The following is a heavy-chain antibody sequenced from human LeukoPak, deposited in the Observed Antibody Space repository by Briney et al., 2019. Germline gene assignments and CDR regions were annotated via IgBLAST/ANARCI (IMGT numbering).Heavy chain of an antibody. V-gene: IGHV4-59*01. D-gene: IGHD3-16*01. CDR2: IYYSGST. CDR1: GGSISSYY. CDR3: AKGGDLGWFDP. Sequence: PSEALSLTCTVSGGSISSYYWSWIRQPPGKGLEWIGYIYYSGSTNYNPSLKSRVTISVDTSKNQFSLKLSSVTAADTAVYYCAKGGDLGWFDPWGQGTLVTVSS. J-gene: IGHJ5*02.